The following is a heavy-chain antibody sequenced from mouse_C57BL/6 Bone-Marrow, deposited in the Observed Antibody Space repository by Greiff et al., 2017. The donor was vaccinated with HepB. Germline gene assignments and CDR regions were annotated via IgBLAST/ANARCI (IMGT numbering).Heavy chain of an antibody. V-gene: IGHV1-82*01. CDR3: ARRGGYDPWFAY. Sequence: VQRVESGPELVKPGASVKISCKASGYAFSSSWMNWVKQRPGKGLEWIGRIYPGDGDTNYNGKFKGKATLTADKSSSPAYMQLSSLTSEDSAVYFCARRGGYDPWFAYWGQGTLVTVSA. D-gene: IGHD2-2*01. CDR2: IYPGDGDT. J-gene: IGHJ3*01. CDR1: GYAFSSSW.